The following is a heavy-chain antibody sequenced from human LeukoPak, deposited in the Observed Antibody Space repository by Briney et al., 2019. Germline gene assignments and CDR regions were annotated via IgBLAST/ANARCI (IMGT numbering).Heavy chain of an antibody. D-gene: IGHD1-26*01. CDR1: RFTFSSYW. CDR3: AKSGSYYVFDY. Sequence: PGGSLRLSCTASRFTFSSYWMNWVRQAPGKGLEWVANIKQDGSQKYYVDSVKGRFTISRDNAKNSLYLQMNSLRAEDTAVYYCAKSGSYYVFDYWGQGTLVTVSS. CDR2: IKQDGSQK. V-gene: IGHV3-7*01. J-gene: IGHJ4*02.